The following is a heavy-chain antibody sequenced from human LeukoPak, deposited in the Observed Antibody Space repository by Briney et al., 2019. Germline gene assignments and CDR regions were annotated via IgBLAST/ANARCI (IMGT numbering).Heavy chain of an antibody. D-gene: IGHD4-11*01. J-gene: IGHJ4*02. Sequence: ASVTVSFKASGYTFTNYDINWVRQATGQGLEWMGWMNPNSGNTGYAQKFQGRVTMTRNTSISTAYMELSSLRSEDTAVYYCARGGLQSFDYWGQGTLVTVSS. V-gene: IGHV1-8*01. CDR3: ARGGLQSFDY. CDR2: MNPNSGNT. CDR1: GYTFTNYD.